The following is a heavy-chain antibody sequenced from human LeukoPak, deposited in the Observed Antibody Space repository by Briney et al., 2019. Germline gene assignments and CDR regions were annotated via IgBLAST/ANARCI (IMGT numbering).Heavy chain of an antibody. J-gene: IGHJ4*02. CDR2: IYHSGST. V-gene: IGHV4-59*08. CDR1: GDSISSYY. Sequence: PSETLSLTCTVSGDSISSYYWSWIRQPPGGGLERVGYIYHSGSTNYNPSLKSRVTISVDTSKNQFSLKLSSVTAADTAVYYCARGARAGYNLEPFDYWGQGTLVTVSS. CDR3: ARGARAGYNLEPFDY. D-gene: IGHD5-24*01.